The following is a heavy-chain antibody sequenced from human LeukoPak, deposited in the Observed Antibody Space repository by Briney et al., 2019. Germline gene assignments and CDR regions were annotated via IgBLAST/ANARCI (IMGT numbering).Heavy chain of an antibody. CDR2: ISAFNGNT. Sequence: ASVKVSCKASGYTFTSYGISWVRQAPGQGLEWVGWISAFNGNTNYAQKLQGRVTMTTDTSTSTAYMELRSLRSDDTAVYYCERMWAGYGGNSMDYWGQGTLVTVSS. CDR3: ERMWAGYGGNSMDY. D-gene: IGHD4-17*01. V-gene: IGHV1-18*01. J-gene: IGHJ4*02. CDR1: GYTFTSYG.